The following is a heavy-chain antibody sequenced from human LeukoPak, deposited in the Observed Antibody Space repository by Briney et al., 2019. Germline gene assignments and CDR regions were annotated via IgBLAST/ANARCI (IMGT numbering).Heavy chain of an antibody. J-gene: IGHJ4*02. CDR2: ISSSSSYT. Sequence: GGSLRLSCAASGFTFSDYYMSWIRQAPGKGLEWVSYISSSSSYTNYADPVKGRFTISRDNAKNSLYLQMNSLRAEDTAVYYCARVGSGPAALKLLFDYWGQGTLVTVSS. V-gene: IGHV3-11*06. CDR1: GFTFSDYY. CDR3: ARVGSGPAALKLLFDY. D-gene: IGHD2-2*01.